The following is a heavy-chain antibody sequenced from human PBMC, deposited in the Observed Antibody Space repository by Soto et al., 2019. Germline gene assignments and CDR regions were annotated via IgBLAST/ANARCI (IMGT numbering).Heavy chain of an antibody. CDR2: IIPIFGTA. D-gene: IGHD6-13*01. J-gene: IGHJ6*02. V-gene: IGHV1-69*13. CDR3: AREGGSSWYGDYYYGMDV. CDR1: GGTFSSYA. Sequence: ASVKVSCKASGGTFSSYAISWVRQAPGQGLEWMGGIIPIFGTANYAQKFQGRVTITADESTSTAYMELSSLRSEDTAVYYCAREGGSSWYGDYYYGMDVWGQGTTVTVSS.